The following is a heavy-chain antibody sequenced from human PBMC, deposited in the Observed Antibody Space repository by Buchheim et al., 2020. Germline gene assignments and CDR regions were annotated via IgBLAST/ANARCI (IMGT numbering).Heavy chain of an antibody. Sequence: QVQLQQWGAGLLKPSETLSLTCAVYGGSFSGYYWSWIRQPPGKGLEWIGEINHSGSTNYNPSLKSRVTISVDTSKNQFSLKLSSVTAADTAVYYCARGPAIVGATSADYWGQVTL. J-gene: IGHJ4*02. CDR1: GGSFSGYY. D-gene: IGHD1-26*01. CDR2: INHSGST. CDR3: ARGPAIVGATSADY. V-gene: IGHV4-34*01.